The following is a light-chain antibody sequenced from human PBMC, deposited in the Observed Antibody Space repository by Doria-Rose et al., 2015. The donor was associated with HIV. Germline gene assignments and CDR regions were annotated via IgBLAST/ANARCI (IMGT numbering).Light chain of an antibody. CDR1: QSFSSTY. J-gene: IGKJ1*01. V-gene: IGKV3-20*01. CDR2: DGS. CDR3: HQYGTSWT. Sequence: LTQSPGTLSLSPGERATLSCRASQSFSSTYLAWYQQKPGQAPSLLIYDGSTRATGIPDRFSASGSGTDFTLTINRLEPEDFALYYCHQYGTSWTFGQGTKVE.